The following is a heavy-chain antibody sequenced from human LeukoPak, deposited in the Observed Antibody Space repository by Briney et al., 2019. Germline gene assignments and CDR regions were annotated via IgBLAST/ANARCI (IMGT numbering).Heavy chain of an antibody. D-gene: IGHD2-15*01. CDR1: GYTFTSYG. CDR3: ARSPSYCSGGSCYPHYYYGMDV. V-gene: IGHV1-18*01. Sequence: ASVKVSCKASGYTFTSYGISWVRQAPGQGLEWMGWISAYNGNINYAQKFQGRVTMTTDTSTSTAYMELRSLRSDDTAVYYCARSPSYCSGGSCYPHYYYGMDVWGQGTTVTVSS. J-gene: IGHJ6*02. CDR2: ISAYNGNI.